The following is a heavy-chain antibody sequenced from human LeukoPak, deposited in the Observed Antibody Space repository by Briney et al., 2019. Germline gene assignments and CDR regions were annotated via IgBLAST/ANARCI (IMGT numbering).Heavy chain of an antibody. V-gene: IGHV4-34*01. Sequence: SETLSLTCAVYGGSFSGYYWSWIRQPPGKGLEWIGEINHSGSTNYNPSLKSRVTISVDTSKNQFSLKLSSVTTADTAVYYCARFPVVMLRGVHLTKFYFDYWGQGALVTVSS. CDR1: GGSFSGYY. CDR3: ARFPVVMLRGVHLTKFYFDY. D-gene: IGHD3-10*01. CDR2: INHSGST. J-gene: IGHJ4*02.